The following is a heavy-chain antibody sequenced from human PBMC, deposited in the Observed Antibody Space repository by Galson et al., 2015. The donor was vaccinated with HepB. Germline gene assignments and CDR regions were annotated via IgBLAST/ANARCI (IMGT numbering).Heavy chain of an antibody. CDR1: GLSFRSYG. CDR3: ARELGGDYGADIYDPVCDQ. V-gene: IGHV3-33*01. D-gene: IGHD4/OR15-4a*01. J-gene: IGHJ4*02. Sequence: SLRLSCAASGLSFRSYGMHWVRPAPGRGLEWVAVIWYDGSHRIYAGSVKGRFTISRDDSKNTRQRQMNSLRAVDTAVYYCARELGGDYGADIYDPVCDQWGQGTLVTVSS. CDR2: IWYDGSHR.